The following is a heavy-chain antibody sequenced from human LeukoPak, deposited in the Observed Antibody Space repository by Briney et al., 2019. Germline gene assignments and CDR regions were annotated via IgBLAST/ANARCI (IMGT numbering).Heavy chain of an antibody. D-gene: IGHD1-26*01. CDR1: GYTFTSYG. J-gene: IGHJ5*02. V-gene: IGHV1-18*01. CDR2: ISVCNGNT. CDR3: ARDTKRSRARWENLGFDP. Sequence: ASVKVSCKASGYTFTSYGITWVRQAPGQGLEWMGWISVCNGNTNYAQKLQGRVTMTTDTSTSTAYMELRSLRSDDTAVYYCARDTKRSRARWENLGFDPWGQGTLVTVSS.